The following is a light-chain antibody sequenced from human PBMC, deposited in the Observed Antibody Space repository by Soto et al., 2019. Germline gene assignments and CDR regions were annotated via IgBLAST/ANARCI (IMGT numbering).Light chain of an antibody. J-gene: IGLJ2*01. CDR1: SNDVGGYNY. CDR3: SSYAGSNNLV. CDR2: EVS. V-gene: IGLV2-8*01. Sequence: QSALTQPPSASGSPGQSVTISCTGTSNDVGGYNYVSWYQQHPGKAPKLMIYEVSKRPSGVPDRFSGSKSGNTAPLTVSGLQAEDEADYYCSSYAGSNNLVFGGGTKLTVL.